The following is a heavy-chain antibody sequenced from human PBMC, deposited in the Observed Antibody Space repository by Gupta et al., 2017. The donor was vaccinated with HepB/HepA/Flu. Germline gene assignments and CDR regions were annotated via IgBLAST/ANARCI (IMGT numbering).Heavy chain of an antibody. V-gene: IGHV3-23*01. Sequence: EVQLLESGGGLVQPGGSLRLSCAASGFTFSSYAMSWVRQAPGKGLEWVSAISGSGGSTYYADSVKGRFTISRDNSKNTLYLQMNSLRAEDTAVYYCAKGIRTGTLYYYYGMDVWGQGTTVTVSS. CDR1: GFTFSSYA. CDR3: AKGIRTGTLYYYYGMDV. CDR2: ISGSGGST. J-gene: IGHJ6*02. D-gene: IGHD1-1*01.